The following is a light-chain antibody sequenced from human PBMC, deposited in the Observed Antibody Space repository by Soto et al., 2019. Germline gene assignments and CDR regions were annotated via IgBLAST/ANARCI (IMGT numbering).Light chain of an antibody. Sequence: QSVLTQPPSASGTPGQRVTISCSGSSSNIGRNTVNWYQQLPGTAPKLLIYSSDQRPSGVPDRFSGSKSGTSASLAISGLQSEDEADYDXAAXDDSLNXYXXGTGXXLTVL. V-gene: IGLV1-44*01. CDR1: SSNIGRNT. CDR3: AAXDDSLNXYX. J-gene: IGLJ1*01. CDR2: SSD.